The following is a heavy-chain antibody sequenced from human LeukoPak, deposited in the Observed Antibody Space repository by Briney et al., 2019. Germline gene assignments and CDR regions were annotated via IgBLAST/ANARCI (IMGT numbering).Heavy chain of an antibody. Sequence: GGSLRLSCAASGFTFSRYWMSWVRQVPRKGLEWVANIKQDGGEIYYVDSVKGRFTISRDNAKNSLYLQMNSLRAEDTAVYYCTRGGDNDWSPGDYWGQGTLVTVSS. CDR3: TRGGDNDWSPGDY. V-gene: IGHV3-7*03. CDR2: IKQDGGEI. CDR1: GFTFSRYW. J-gene: IGHJ4*02. D-gene: IGHD3-9*01.